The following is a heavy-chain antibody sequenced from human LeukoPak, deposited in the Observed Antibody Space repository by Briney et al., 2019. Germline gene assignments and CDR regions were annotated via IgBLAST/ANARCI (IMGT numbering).Heavy chain of an antibody. CDR1: GGSISSYY. J-gene: IGHJ4*02. Sequence: SETLSLTCTVSGGSISSYYWSWIRQPAGKGLEWIGRIYRSGSTNYNPSLKSRVTMSVDTSKNQLSLKLSSVTAADTAVYYCARDLWDYGTTPPPRPTDYWGQGTLVTVSS. CDR2: IYRSGST. D-gene: IGHD1-7*01. V-gene: IGHV4-4*07. CDR3: ARDLWDYGTTPPPRPTDY.